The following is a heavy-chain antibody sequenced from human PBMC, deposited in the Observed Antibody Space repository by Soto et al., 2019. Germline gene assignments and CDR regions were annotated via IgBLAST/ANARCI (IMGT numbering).Heavy chain of an antibody. CDR2: IFHSGST. CDR3: VRGGIAGHWFDS. CDR1: RAFINSGGFY. J-gene: IGHJ5*01. Sequence: QVQLQESGPGLVKPSQTLSLTCSVSRAFINSGGFYYSWIPQPPGKGLEWLGYIFHSGSTLYNPSLRGRLTLSADTSRNQLSLHLTSVTAADTAVYYCVRGGIAGHWFDSWGQGILVTVSS. V-gene: IGHV4-31*03. D-gene: IGHD2-15*01.